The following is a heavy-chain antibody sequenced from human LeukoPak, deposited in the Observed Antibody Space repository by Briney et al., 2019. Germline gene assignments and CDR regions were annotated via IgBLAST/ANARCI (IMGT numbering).Heavy chain of an antibody. D-gene: IGHD3-22*01. CDR2: ISWNSGSI. J-gene: IGHJ4*02. V-gene: IGHV3-9*01. Sequence: GGSLRLSCAASGFTFDDYAMHWVRHTPGKGLEWVSGISWNSGSIGYADSVKGRFTISRDNAENSLYLQMNSLRADDTAVYFCARGHDRSDEDVGQYWGPGTLVTVSS. CDR1: GFTFDDYA. CDR3: ARGHDRSDEDVGQY.